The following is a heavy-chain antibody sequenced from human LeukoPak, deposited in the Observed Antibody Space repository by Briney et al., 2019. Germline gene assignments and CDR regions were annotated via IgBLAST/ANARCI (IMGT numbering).Heavy chain of an antibody. CDR2: INHSGST. CDR3: ARGLGGTGGYSSGYYHYYYYYYMDV. Sequence: SETLSLTCAVHGGSFSGYYWSWIRQPPGKGLEWIGEINHSGSTNYNPSLKSRVTISVETSKNQFSLKLSSVTAADTAVYYCARGLGGTGGYSSGYYHYYYYYYMDVWGKGTTVTVSS. V-gene: IGHV4-34*01. D-gene: IGHD3-22*01. J-gene: IGHJ6*03. CDR1: GGSFSGYY.